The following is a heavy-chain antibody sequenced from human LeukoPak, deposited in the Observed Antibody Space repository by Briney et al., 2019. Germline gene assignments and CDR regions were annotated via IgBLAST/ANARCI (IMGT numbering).Heavy chain of an antibody. D-gene: IGHD1-26*01. CDR1: GFRFSSDW. CDR3: ARDRSGSQYYIDV. Sequence: PGGSLRLSCVGSGFRFSSDWMHWVRQAPGKGLEWVSRITSDGSTTSYADSVKGRFTISRDNARNTLYLQMNSLRAEDTAVYYCARDRSGSQYYIDVWGKGATVTVSS. CDR2: ITSDGSTT. V-gene: IGHV3-74*01. J-gene: IGHJ6*03.